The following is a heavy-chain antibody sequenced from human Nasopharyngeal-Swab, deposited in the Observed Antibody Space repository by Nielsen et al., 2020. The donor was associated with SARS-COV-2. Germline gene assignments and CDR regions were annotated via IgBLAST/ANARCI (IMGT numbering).Heavy chain of an antibody. CDR1: GFTFNNYD. V-gene: IGHV3-13*01. CDR2: IASTSGNT. Sequence: GGSLRLSCTASGFTFNNYDMHWVRQAAGEGLEWVSAIASTSGNTFYSDSVKGRFTISRDNAENSLYLHMNSLRADDSAVYYCARRYYYDSSDYYPLDYWGQGTLFTVSS. J-gene: IGHJ4*02. D-gene: IGHD3-22*01. CDR3: ARRYYYDSSDYYPLDY.